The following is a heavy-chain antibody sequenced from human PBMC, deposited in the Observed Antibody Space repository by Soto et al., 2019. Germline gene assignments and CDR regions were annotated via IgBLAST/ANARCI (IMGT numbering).Heavy chain of an antibody. CDR2: ISYDGSNK. CDR3: ARGSSGWFSAFDI. CDR1: GFTFSSYA. V-gene: IGHV3-30-3*01. J-gene: IGHJ3*02. D-gene: IGHD6-19*01. Sequence: GGSLRLSCAASGFTFSSYAMHWVRQAPGKGLEWVAVISYDGSNKYYADSVKGRFTISRDNSKNTLYLQMNSLRAEDTAVYYCARGSSGWFSAFDIWGQGTMVTVSS.